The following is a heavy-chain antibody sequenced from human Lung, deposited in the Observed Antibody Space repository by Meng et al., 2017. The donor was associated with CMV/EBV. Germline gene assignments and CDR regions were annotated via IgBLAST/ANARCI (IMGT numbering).Heavy chain of an antibody. D-gene: IGHD2-8*02. Sequence: GESLKISCAASGFTFSNYMNWVRQAPGKGLEWVSTISTTGVNTYYADSVKGRFTISRDNSKNTLYLQMDSLRAEDTAVYYCAPSITGVAGGWGQGTLVPV. CDR2: ISTTGVNT. V-gene: IGHV3-23*01. J-gene: IGHJ4*02. CDR1: GFTFSNY. CDR3: APSITGVAGG.